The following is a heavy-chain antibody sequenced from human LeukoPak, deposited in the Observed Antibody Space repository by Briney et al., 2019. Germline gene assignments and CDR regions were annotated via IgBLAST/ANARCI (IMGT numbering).Heavy chain of an antibody. V-gene: IGHV1-69*04. D-gene: IGHD2-21*02. Sequence: AVKVSCKASGCTFSSYAISWVRQAPGQGLEWMGRIIPIFSSANYAQKFQGRVTITADKSTSTAYMELSSLRSEDTAVYYCARESSVVTGLGWFDPWGQGTLVT. CDR3: ARESSVVTGLGWFDP. CDR2: IIPIFSSA. CDR1: GCTFSSYA. J-gene: IGHJ5*02.